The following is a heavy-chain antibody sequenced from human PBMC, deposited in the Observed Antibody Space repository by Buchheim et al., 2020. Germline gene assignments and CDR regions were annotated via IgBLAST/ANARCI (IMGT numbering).Heavy chain of an antibody. Sequence: QVQLQESGPGLVKPSETLSLTCTVSGGSISSYYWSWIRQPPGKGLEWIGYIYYSGSTNYNPSLKSRVTISVDTSKNQFSLKLSSVTAADTAVYYCARNARFRVGYWYFDLWGRGTL. CDR3: ARNARFRVGYWYFDL. J-gene: IGHJ2*01. D-gene: IGHD2-15*01. CDR2: IYYSGST. V-gene: IGHV4-59*01. CDR1: GGSISSYY.